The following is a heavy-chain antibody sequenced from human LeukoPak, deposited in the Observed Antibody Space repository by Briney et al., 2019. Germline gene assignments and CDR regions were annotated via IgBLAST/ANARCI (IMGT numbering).Heavy chain of an antibody. V-gene: IGHV3-48*03. Sequence: PGRSLRLSCAASGFTFSSYEMNWVRQAPGKGLEWVSYISSSGSTIYYADSVKGRFTISRDNAKNSLYLQMNSLRAGDTAVYYCARVRKYSGYYSWYFDLWGRGTLVTVSS. CDR2: ISSSGSTI. CDR1: GFTFSSYE. CDR3: ARVRKYSGYYSWYFDL. J-gene: IGHJ2*01. D-gene: IGHD5-12*01.